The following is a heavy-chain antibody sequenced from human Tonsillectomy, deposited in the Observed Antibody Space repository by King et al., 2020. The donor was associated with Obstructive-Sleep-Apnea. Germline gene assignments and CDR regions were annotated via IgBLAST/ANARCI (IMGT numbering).Heavy chain of an antibody. D-gene: IGHD6-13*01. CDR3: ARVPEDSSSWYRGYYYYGMDV. V-gene: IGHV4-59*01. CDR2: IYYSGST. J-gene: IGHJ6*02. CDR1: GGSISSYY. Sequence: VQLQESGPGLVKPSETLSLTCTVSGGSISSYYWSWIRQPPGKGLEWIGYIYYSGSTNYNPSLKSRVTISVDTSKNQFSLKLSSVTAADTAVYYCARVPEDSSSWYRGYYYYGMDVWGQGTTVTVSS.